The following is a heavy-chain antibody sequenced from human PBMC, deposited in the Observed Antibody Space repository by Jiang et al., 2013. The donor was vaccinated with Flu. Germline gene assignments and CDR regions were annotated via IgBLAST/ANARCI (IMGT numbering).Heavy chain of an antibody. D-gene: IGHD2-8*01. J-gene: IGHJ3*02. CDR2: LYWGDDE. CDR3: AHRRGQWGAFDI. CDR1: SLDSSGEG. V-gene: IGHV2-5*02. Sequence: SLDSSGEGVGWIRQPPGKALEWLALLYWGDDERYRPSLKTRLTITKDTSKSQVVLTMTNVDPADTATYYCAHRRGQWGAFDIWGQGTMVTVSS.